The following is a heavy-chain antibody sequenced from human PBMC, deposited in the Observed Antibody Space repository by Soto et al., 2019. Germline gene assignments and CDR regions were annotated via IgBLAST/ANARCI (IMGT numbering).Heavy chain of an antibody. J-gene: IGHJ3*02. CDR2: ISGSGGST. CDR1: GFTFSSYA. V-gene: IGHV3-23*01. Sequence: GGSLRLSCAASGFTFSSYAMSWVRQAPGKGLEWVSAISGSGGSTYYEDSVKGRFTISRDNSENTLYLQMNSLRAEDTAVFYCAKDLFNSGYCSGGSCYHSVVAFDIWGQGTMVTVSS. CDR3: AKDLFNSGYCSGGSCYHSVVAFDI. D-gene: IGHD2-15*01.